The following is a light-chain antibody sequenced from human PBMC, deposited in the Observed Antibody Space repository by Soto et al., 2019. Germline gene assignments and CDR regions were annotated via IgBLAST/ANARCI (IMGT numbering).Light chain of an antibody. J-gene: IGLJ2*01. V-gene: IGLV1-44*01. CDR2: NDN. Sequence: QSVLTQPPSASGTPGQRVTIFCTGSSSNIGTNTVIWYHQHPGAAPKLLIYNDNQRPSGVLDRFSASKSGSSASPVISGLQAEDEADYYCAAWDVSLVVFGGGTKLTVL. CDR3: AAWDVSLVV. CDR1: SSNIGTNT.